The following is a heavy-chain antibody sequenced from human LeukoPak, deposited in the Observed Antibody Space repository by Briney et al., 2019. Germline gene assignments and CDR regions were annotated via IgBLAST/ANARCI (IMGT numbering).Heavy chain of an antibody. CDR2: ISYDGSNK. Sequence: GGSLRLSCAASGFTFSSHGMHWVRQAPGKGLEWVTFISYDGSNKDYADSVKGRFTISRDNSKNTLYLQVDSLRPEDTAVYYCARGGAAGTYGMDVWGQGAIMTVTS. V-gene: IGHV3-30*02. CDR3: ARGGAAGTYGMDV. D-gene: IGHD6-13*01. CDR1: GFTFSSHG. J-gene: IGHJ6*02.